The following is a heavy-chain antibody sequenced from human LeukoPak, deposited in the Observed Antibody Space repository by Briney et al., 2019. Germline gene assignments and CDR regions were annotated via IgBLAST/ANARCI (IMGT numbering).Heavy chain of an antibody. CDR3: ARAPSIAALDAFDI. Sequence: GASVKVSCKASGYTFTSYDINWVRQATGQGLEWMGWMNPNTGNTGYAQKFQGRVTMTRDTSISTAYMELSSLRSDDTAVYYCARAPSIAALDAFDIWGQGTMVTVSS. D-gene: IGHD6-6*01. CDR2: MNPNTGNT. J-gene: IGHJ3*02. CDR1: GYTFTSYD. V-gene: IGHV1-8*01.